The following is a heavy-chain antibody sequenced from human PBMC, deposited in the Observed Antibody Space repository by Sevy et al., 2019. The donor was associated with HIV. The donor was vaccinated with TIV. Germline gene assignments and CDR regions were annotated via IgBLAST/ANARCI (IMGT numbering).Heavy chain of an antibody. CDR3: ARDAGYCSSTSCYRGDYFDY. CDR1: GFTFSGNW. V-gene: IGHV3-7*01. Sequence: GGSLRLSCAASGFTFSGNWMSWVRQAPGKGLEWVADIKEDGSEKYYVDSVKGRITISRDNAKKSLYLQMNNLRAEDTAVYYCARDAGYCSSTSCYRGDYFDYWGQGTLVTVSS. D-gene: IGHD2-2*02. J-gene: IGHJ4*02. CDR2: IKEDGSEK.